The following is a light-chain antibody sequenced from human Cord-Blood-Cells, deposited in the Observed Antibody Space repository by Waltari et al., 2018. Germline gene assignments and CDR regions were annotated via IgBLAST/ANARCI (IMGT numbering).Light chain of an antibody. CDR2: AAS. CDR3: QQSYSTPFT. Sequence: DLHMTQSTSSLSASVGDRITITCRASQSISSYLNWYQQKPGKAPKLLIYAASSLQSGVPSRFSGSGSGTDFTLTISSLQPEDFATYYCQQSYSTPFTFGPGTKVDIK. V-gene: IGKV1-39*01. CDR1: QSISSY. J-gene: IGKJ3*01.